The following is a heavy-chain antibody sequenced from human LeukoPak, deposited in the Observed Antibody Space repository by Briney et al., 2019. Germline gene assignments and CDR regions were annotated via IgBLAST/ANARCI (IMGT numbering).Heavy chain of an antibody. V-gene: IGHV3-21*01. D-gene: IGHD4-17*01. CDR3: ARAYGDYPYYMDV. J-gene: IGHJ6*03. CDR1: GFTFSSYS. CDR2: ISSSSSYI. Sequence: GGSLRLSCTASGFTFSSYSMNWVRQAPGKGLEWVSSISSSSSYIYYADSVKGRFTISRDNAKNSLYLQMNSLRAEDTAVYYCARAYGDYPYYMDVWGKGTTVTVSS.